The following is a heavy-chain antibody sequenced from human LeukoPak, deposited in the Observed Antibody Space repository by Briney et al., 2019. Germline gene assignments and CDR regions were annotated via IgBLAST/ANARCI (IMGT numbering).Heavy chain of an antibody. D-gene: IGHD3-10*01. CDR2: INPNSGGT. CDR1: GYTFTSYG. Sequence: GASVKVSCKASGYTFTSYGISWVRQAPGQGLEWMGWINPNSGGTNYAQKFQGRVTMTRDTCISTAYMELSRLRSDDTAVYYCARGGSTRITMVRGVLGDWGQGTLVTVSS. J-gene: IGHJ4*02. V-gene: IGHV1-2*02. CDR3: ARGGSTRITMVRGVLGD.